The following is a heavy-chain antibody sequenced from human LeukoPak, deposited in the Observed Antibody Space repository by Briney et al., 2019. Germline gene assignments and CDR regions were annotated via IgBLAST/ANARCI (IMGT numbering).Heavy chain of an antibody. CDR3: TTDLTVTTGDY. Sequence: PGGSLRLSCAASGFTFSNAWMSGVRQAPGKGRDWVGRIKSKTDGGTTDYAAPVKGRFTISIDDSKNTLYLQMNSLKTEDTAVYYCTTDLTVTTGDYWGQGTLVTVSS. CDR1: GFTFSNAW. J-gene: IGHJ4*02. D-gene: IGHD4-11*01. CDR2: IKSKTDGGTT. V-gene: IGHV3-15*01.